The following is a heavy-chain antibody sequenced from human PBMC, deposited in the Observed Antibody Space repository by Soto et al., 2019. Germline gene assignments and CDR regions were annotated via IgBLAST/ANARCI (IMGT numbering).Heavy chain of an antibody. J-gene: IGHJ6*02. CDR3: ARTDRDFYGLDV. Sequence: EMQLVESGGGLVQPGGSLRLSCEASGFTFRNYDMHWVRQGTGKGLEWVSGISAAGDPDYADSVEGRFTISRENAQNSFFLQMNSLRVGDTAVYYCARTDRDFYGLDVRGQGTTVIVSS. V-gene: IGHV3-13*05. CDR1: GFTFRNYD. CDR2: ISAAGDP.